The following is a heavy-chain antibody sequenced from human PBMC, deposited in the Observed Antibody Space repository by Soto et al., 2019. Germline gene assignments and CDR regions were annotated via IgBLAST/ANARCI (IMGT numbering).Heavy chain of an antibody. V-gene: IGHV4-30-4*01. CDR2: IFHSGST. Sequence: SETLSLTCTVSGGSINSGDYYWTWVRQPPGKGLEWIGNIFHSGSTYYTPSLQSRVTISLDTSKNHCSLKLGSVTPADTAVYYCARDRYYGSGTYYNFYSGMDVWGQGTTVTVSS. CDR1: GGSINSGDYY. D-gene: IGHD3-10*01. J-gene: IGHJ6*02. CDR3: ARDRYYGSGTYYNFYSGMDV.